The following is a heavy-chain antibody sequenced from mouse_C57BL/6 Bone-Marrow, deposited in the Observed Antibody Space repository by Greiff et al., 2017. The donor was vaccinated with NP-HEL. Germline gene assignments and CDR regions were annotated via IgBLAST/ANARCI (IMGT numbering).Heavy chain of an antibody. D-gene: IGHD1-1*01. V-gene: IGHV1-81*01. CDR3: ARRGGCITTVVAPFDY. J-gene: IGHJ2*01. CDR2: IYPRSGNT. Sequence: QVQLQQSGAELARPGASVKLSCKASGYTFTSYGISWVKQSTGQGLEWIGEIYPRSGNTYYNEKFKGKATLTADKSSSTAYMELRSLTSEDSAVYFCARRGGCITTVVAPFDYWGQGTTLTVSS. CDR1: GYTFTSYG.